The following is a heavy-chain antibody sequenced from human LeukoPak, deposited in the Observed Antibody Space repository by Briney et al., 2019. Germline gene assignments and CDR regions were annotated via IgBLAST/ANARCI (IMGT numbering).Heavy chain of an antibody. V-gene: IGHV4-34*01. CDR2: INHSGST. CDR3: ARGRVYYGSGSYYPLDY. CDR1: GGSFSGYY. Sequence: SETLSLTCAVYGGSFSGYYWSWIRQPPGKGLEWIGEINHSGSTNYNPSLKSRVTISVDTSKNQFSLKLSSVTAADTAVYYCARGRVYYGSGSYYPLDYRGQGTLVTVSS. D-gene: IGHD3-10*01. J-gene: IGHJ4*02.